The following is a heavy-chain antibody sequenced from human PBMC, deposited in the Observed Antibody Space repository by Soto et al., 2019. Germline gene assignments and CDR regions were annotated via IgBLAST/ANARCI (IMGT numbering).Heavy chain of an antibody. J-gene: IGHJ3*01. CDR2: IYYSGST. V-gene: IGHV4-39*02. D-gene: IGHD3-22*01. Sequence: SETLSLTCTVSGGSISSSSYYWGWIRQPPGKGLEWIGSIYYSGSTYYNPSLKSRVTISVDTSKNQFSLKLSSVTAADTAVYYCARDRGYYESTGYLGRALDVWGQGTMVTVS. CDR3: ARDRGYYESTGYLGRALDV. CDR1: GGSISSSSYY.